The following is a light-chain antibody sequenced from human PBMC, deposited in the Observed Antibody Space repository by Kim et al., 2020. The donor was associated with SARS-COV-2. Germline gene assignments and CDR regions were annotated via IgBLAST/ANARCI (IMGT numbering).Light chain of an antibody. V-gene: IGKV3-11*01. CDR2: DAS. CDR3: QQRSNWPPIT. J-gene: IGKJ5*01. Sequence: SPGERATLSCRASQGVSSFLAWYQQKPGQAPRLLIYDASNGATGIPARFSGSGSGTDFTLTISSLEPEDFAVYYCQQRSNWPPITFGQGTRLEIK. CDR1: QGVSSF.